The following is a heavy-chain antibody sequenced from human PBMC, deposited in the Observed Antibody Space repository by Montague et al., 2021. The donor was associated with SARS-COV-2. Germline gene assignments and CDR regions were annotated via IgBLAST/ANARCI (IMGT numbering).Heavy chain of an antibody. CDR3: ARAYLSGHYADRVYSYGLDV. V-gene: IGHV4-59*01. CDR1: GASIDSDY. CDR2: ISYSGNT. J-gene: IGHJ6*02. Sequence: SETLSLTCTVSGASIDSDYWNWIRQPPGKGLEWIGYISYSGNTNYNPSLKSRVTISEDTSKNQFSLRLSSVTAADTAVYYCARAYLSGHYADRVYSYGLDVWGQGTTVTVSS. D-gene: IGHD3-9*01.